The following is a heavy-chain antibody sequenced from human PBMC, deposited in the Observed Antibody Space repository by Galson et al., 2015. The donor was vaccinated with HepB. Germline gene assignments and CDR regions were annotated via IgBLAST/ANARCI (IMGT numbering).Heavy chain of an antibody. CDR1: GYTFTSYG. V-gene: IGHV7-4-1*02. Sequence: SVKVSCKASGYTFTSYGINWVRQAPGQGLEWMGWLNTNTGSPTYAHGFRGRFVFSSDTSVSTAYLQISSLKADDTAVYYCARGRYYFESSGYEWWGQGTLVSVSS. J-gene: IGHJ4*02. CDR3: ARGRYYFESSGYEW. D-gene: IGHD3-22*01. CDR2: LNTNTGSP.